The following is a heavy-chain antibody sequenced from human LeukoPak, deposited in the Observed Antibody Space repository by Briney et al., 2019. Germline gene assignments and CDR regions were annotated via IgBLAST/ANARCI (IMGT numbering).Heavy chain of an antibody. Sequence: GGSLRLSCTASGFIFSNFWMTWVRQVPGKGLEWVANIGQDGSEKHYVDSVRGRFTISRDNAKNSVYLQMSSLRGDDTAVYYCARDVDTNFWGQGTLVTVSS. J-gene: IGHJ4*02. CDR1: GFIFSNFW. D-gene: IGHD2-15*01. CDR2: IGQDGSEK. CDR3: ARDVDTNF. V-gene: IGHV3-7*03.